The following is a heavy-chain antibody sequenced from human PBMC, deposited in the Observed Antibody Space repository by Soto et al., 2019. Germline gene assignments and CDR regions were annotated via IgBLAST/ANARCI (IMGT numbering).Heavy chain of an antibody. CDR2: ISASNGNT. Sequence: QVQLVQSGAVVKKPGASVKVSCKASGYTFTTYGISWVRQAPGQGLEWMGWISASNGNTNYAQNVQGRVTMTTDASTSTAYMELRSLTPDDTAVYYCSREGAGGDDYHPLEFDLWGQGTLVTVSS. D-gene: IGHD5-12*01. CDR1: GYTFTTYG. CDR3: SREGAGGDDYHPLEFDL. V-gene: IGHV1-18*01. J-gene: IGHJ4*02.